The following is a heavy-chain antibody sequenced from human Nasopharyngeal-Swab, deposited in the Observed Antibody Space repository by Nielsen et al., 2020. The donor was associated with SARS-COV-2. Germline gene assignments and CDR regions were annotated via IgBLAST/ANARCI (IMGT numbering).Heavy chain of an antibody. CDR2: IYHSGST. Sequence: SETLSLTCTVSGGSISSSNWWSCVRQPPGKGLEWIGEIYHSGSTNYNPSLKSRVTISVDTSKNQFSLKLSSVTAADTAVYYCARGSYYDFWSGYYTVDYFDYWGQGTLVTVSS. V-gene: IGHV4-4*02. CDR3: ARGSYYDFWSGYYTVDYFDY. CDR1: GGSISSSNW. J-gene: IGHJ4*02. D-gene: IGHD3-3*01.